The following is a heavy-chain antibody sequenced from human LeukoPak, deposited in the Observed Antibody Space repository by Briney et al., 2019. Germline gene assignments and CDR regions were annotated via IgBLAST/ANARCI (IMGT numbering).Heavy chain of an antibody. CDR3: AKDWRWRQVIYGMNV. CDR2: ISFDGSDK. CDR1: GFTFSTYG. V-gene: IGHV3-30*18. J-gene: IGHJ6*02. Sequence: QTGGSLRLSCAASGFTFSTYGMHWVRQAPGKGLDWVAFISFDGSDKFYADSVKGRFTISRDNSKNTLSLQMNSLRVEDTAVYFCAKDWRWRQVIYGMNVWGPGTTVTVSS. D-gene: IGHD5-24*01.